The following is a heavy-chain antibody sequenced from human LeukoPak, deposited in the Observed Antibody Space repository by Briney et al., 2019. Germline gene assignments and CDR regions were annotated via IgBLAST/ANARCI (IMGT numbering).Heavy chain of an antibody. CDR2: ISGSGGST. D-gene: IGHD6-13*01. CDR3: AKGRSGIAAAGLNY. V-gene: IGHV3-23*01. CDR1: GFTFSTYW. J-gene: IGHJ4*02. Sequence: GGSLRLSCAASGFTFSTYWMTWVRQAPGKGLEWVSAISGSGGSTYYADSVKGRFTISRDNSKNTLYLQMNSLRAEDTAVYYCAKGRSGIAAAGLNYWGQGTLVTVSS.